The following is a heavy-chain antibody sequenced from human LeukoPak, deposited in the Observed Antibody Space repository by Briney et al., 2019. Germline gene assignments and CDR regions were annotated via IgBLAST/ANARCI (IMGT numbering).Heavy chain of an antibody. CDR2: IYYSGST. CDR3: AREITIFGVVITSGAFDI. J-gene: IGHJ3*02. D-gene: IGHD3-3*01. Sequence: SETLSLTCTVSGGSISSYYWSWIRQPPGKGLEWIGYIYYSGSTNYNPSLKSRVTISVDTSKNQFSLKLSSVTAADTAVYYCAREITIFGVVITSGAFDIWGQGTMVTVSS. V-gene: IGHV4-59*12. CDR1: GGSISSYY.